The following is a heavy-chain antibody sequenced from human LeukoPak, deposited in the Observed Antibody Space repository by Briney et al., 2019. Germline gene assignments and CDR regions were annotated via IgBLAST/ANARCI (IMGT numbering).Heavy chain of an antibody. Sequence: SETLSLTCTVSGGSISGGDYSWSWIRQPPGRDLEWVGYMYYSGRTYYNPSLKSRVTISVDTSKNQFSLKLSSVTAADTAVYYCARPYYYDSRIDPWGQGTLVTVSS. CDR3: ARPYYYDSRIDP. J-gene: IGHJ5*02. CDR2: MYYSGRT. D-gene: IGHD3-22*01. CDR1: GGSISGGDYS. V-gene: IGHV4-30-4*01.